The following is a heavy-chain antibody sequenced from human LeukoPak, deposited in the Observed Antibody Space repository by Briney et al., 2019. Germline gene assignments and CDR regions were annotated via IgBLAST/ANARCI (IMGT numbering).Heavy chain of an antibody. D-gene: IGHD5-24*01. CDR3: ARGGVEMATIVHFDY. J-gene: IGHJ4*02. CDR2: INWNGGST. CDR1: GFTFDDYG. Sequence: PGGSLRLSCAASGFTFDDYGMSWVRQAPGKGLEWVSGINWNGGSTGYADSVKGRFTISRDNAKNSLYLQMNSLRAEDTAVYYCARGGVEMATIVHFDYWGQGTLVTVSS. V-gene: IGHV3-20*04.